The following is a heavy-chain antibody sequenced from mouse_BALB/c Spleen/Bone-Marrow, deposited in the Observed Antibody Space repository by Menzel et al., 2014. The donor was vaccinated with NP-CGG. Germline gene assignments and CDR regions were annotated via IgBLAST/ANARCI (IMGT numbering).Heavy chain of an antibody. CDR2: ISGGDTYT. Sequence: EVQRVESGGGLVKPGGSLKLSCAASGFTFSSYGMSWVRQTPEKRLEWVATISGGDTYTYYPDSVRGRFTISRDNAKNNLHLQMSSLRSEDTALYYCAAITTVAYWGRGTLVTVSA. CDR1: GFTFSSYG. V-gene: IGHV5-9-2*01. D-gene: IGHD1-1*01. CDR3: AAITTVAY. J-gene: IGHJ3*01.